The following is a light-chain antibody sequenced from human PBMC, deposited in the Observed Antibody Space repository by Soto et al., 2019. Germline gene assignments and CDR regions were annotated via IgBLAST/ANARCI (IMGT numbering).Light chain of an antibody. J-gene: IGKJ1*01. CDR1: QSVSSSY. CDR2: GAS. Sequence: GLTKTKGTLSLSPGERATLSCRASQSVSSSYLAWYQQKPGQAPRLLIYGASSRATGIPDRFSGSGSGTDFTLTISRLEPEDFAVYYCQQYGSSGTFGQGTNVDI. CDR3: QQYGSSGT. V-gene: IGKV3-20*01.